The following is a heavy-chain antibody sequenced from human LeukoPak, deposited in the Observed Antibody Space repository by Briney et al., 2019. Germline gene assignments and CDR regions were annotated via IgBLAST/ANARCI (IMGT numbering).Heavy chain of an antibody. V-gene: IGHV4-38-2*02. Sequence: SETLSLTCTVSGYSISSGYYWGWIRQPPGKGLEWIGSIYHSGSTYYNPSLKSRVTISVDTSKNQFSLKLSSVTAADTAVYYCARDFGQWELLLPSYFDYWGQGTLVTVSS. CDR2: IYHSGST. D-gene: IGHD1-26*01. CDR1: GYSISSGYY. CDR3: ARDFGQWELLLPSYFDY. J-gene: IGHJ4*02.